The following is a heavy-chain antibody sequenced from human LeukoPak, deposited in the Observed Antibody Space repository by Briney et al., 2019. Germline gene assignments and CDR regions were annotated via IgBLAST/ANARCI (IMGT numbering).Heavy chain of an antibody. V-gene: IGHV4-38-2*02. CDR2: IYHSGST. J-gene: IGHJ4*02. CDR3: ARGRQQWLVPADY. D-gene: IGHD6-19*01. CDR1: GGSISSGYY. Sequence: SETLSLTCTVSGGSISSGYYWGWIRQPPGKGLEWIVSIYHSGSTYYNPSLKSRVTISVDTSKNQFSLKLSSVTAADTAVYYCARGRQQWLVPADYWGQGTLVTVSS.